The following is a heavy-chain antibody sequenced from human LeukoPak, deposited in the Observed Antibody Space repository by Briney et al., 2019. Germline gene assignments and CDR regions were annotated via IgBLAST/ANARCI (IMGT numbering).Heavy chain of an antibody. J-gene: IGHJ6*03. V-gene: IGHV4-34*01. CDR3: ARVGVQIVVVPAATTQTTYYYYMDV. CDR2: INHSGST. D-gene: IGHD2-2*01. CDR1: GGSFSGYY. Sequence: SETLSLTCAVYGGSFSGYYWSWIRQPPGKGLEWIGEINHSGSTNYSPSLKSRVTMSVDTSKNQFSLKLSSVPAADTAMYYCARVGVQIVVVPAATTQTTYYYYMDVWDKGTTVTVSS.